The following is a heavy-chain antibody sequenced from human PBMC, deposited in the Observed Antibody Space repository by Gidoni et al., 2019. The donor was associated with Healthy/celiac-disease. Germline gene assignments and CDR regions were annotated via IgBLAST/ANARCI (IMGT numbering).Heavy chain of an antibody. D-gene: IGHD3-9*01. CDR2: INPSGGST. J-gene: IGHJ6*02. CDR3: ARVGDILTGYYYYGMDV. V-gene: IGHV1-46*01. CDR1: GYTFTSYY. Sequence: QVQLVQSGAEVKKPGASVKVSCKASGYTFTSYYMHWVRQAPGQGLEWMGIINPSGGSTSYAQKFQGRVTMTRDTSTSTVYMELSSLRSEDTAVYYCARVGDILTGYYYYGMDVWGQGTTVTVSS.